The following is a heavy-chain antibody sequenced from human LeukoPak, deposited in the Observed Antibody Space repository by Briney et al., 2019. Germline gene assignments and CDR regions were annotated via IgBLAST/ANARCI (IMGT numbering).Heavy chain of an antibody. V-gene: IGHV1-46*01. J-gene: IGHJ5*02. Sequence: ASVKVSCKASGYTFTSYYMRWVRQAPGQGLEWMGIINPSGGSTSYAQKFQGRVTMTRDTSTSTVYMELSSLRSEDTAVYYCARSDIVLMIDPWGQGTLVTVSS. D-gene: IGHD2-8*01. CDR2: INPSGGST. CDR1: GYTFTSYY. CDR3: ARSDIVLMIDP.